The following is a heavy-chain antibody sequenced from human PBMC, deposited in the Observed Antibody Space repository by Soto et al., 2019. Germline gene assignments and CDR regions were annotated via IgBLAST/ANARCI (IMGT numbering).Heavy chain of an antibody. V-gene: IGHV1-69*02. J-gene: IGHJ4*02. D-gene: IGHD2-21*01. CDR2: IIPILGIA. CDR1: GCTFSSYT. Sequence: SVKVSFKASGCTFSSYTISWVRQAPGQGLEWMGRIIPILGIANYAQKFHFRVTITADKSTSTAYMDLSSLRSDDTAVYYCARGRACGGDCHTDYWGQGTLVTISS. CDR3: ARGRACGGDCHTDY.